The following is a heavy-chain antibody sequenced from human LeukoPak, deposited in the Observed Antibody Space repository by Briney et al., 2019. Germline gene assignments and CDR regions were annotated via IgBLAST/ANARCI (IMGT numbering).Heavy chain of an antibody. CDR2: ISGSGGST. CDR1: GFTFSSYA. D-gene: IGHD6-6*01. J-gene: IGHJ6*02. Sequence: GGSLRLSCAASGFTFSSYAMSWVRQAPGKGLEWVSAISGSGGSTYYADSVKGRFTISRDNSKNTLYLQMNSLRAEDTAVYYCAKVEGSSSYYYYYGMDVWGQGTTVTVSS. V-gene: IGHV3-23*01. CDR3: AKVEGSSSYYYYYGMDV.